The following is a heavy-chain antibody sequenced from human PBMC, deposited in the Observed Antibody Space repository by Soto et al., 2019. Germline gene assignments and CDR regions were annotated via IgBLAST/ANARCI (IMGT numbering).Heavy chain of an antibody. Sequence: QMQLVESGGGVVQPGRSLRLSCSASGFSFSNHGMNWVRQAPGKRLEWVAVISYDGNQKYYADSVKDRFSISRDNSKNALYLEMNRVRADDTAVYFCAKVSCERLGRFDSWGQGSLVTVSS. CDR2: ISYDGNQK. D-gene: IGHD7-27*01. CDR3: AKVSCERLGRFDS. V-gene: IGHV3-30*18. CDR1: GFSFSNHG. J-gene: IGHJ5*01.